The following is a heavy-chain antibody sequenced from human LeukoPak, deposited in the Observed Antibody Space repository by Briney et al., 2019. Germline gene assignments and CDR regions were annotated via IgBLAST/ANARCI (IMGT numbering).Heavy chain of an antibody. J-gene: IGHJ6*03. Sequence: ASVKVSCKASGGTFSSYATSWVRQAPGQGLEWMGGIIPIFGTANYAQKFQGRVTITTDESTSTAYMELSSLRSEDTAVYYCARGKVWSGPTRLYYYYYMDVWGKGTTVTVSS. V-gene: IGHV1-69*05. CDR2: IIPIFGTA. D-gene: IGHD3-3*01. CDR3: ARGKVWSGPTRLYYYYYMDV. CDR1: GGTFSSYA.